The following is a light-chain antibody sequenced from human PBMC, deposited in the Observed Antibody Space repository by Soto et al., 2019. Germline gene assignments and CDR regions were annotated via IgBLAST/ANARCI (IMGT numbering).Light chain of an antibody. J-gene: IGKJ2*01. CDR3: QRYGSSPPHT. CDR1: QSVRNNY. V-gene: IGKV3-20*01. CDR2: DAS. Sequence: EIVLTQSPGTLSLSPGEGASLSCRASQSVRNNYLAWYQQKPGQAPRVLIYDASSRATGIPDRFSGSGSGTDFTLTIGRLESEDFGVYYCQRYGSSPPHTFGQGTRLEIK.